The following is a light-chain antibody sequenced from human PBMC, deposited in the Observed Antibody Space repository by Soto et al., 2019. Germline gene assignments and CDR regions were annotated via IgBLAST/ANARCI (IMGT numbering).Light chain of an antibody. CDR2: QDT. V-gene: IGLV3-1*01. Sequence: SYELTQPPSVSVSPGQTASITCSGDELGDKYASWYQQRPGQSPLLVIYQDTKRPSGIPERFSGSNSGNTATLTISGTQAMDEADYYCQTWDTTTVIFGGGTKVTVL. CDR1: ELGDKY. J-gene: IGLJ2*01. CDR3: QTWDTTTVI.